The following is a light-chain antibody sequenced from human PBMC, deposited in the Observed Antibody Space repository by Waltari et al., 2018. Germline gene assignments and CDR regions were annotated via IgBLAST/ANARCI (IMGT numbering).Light chain of an antibody. Sequence: QSALTQPRSVSGSPGQSVTISCTGTSSDVGGYNYVSWYQQHPGKAPKLMIYDVTKGPEGVPDRFSGSKSGNTASLTISGLQGEDEADYYCCSYAGSYTPLFGGGTKLTVL. CDR2: DVT. V-gene: IGLV2-11*01. CDR1: SSDVGGYNY. J-gene: IGLJ2*01. CDR3: CSYAGSYTPL.